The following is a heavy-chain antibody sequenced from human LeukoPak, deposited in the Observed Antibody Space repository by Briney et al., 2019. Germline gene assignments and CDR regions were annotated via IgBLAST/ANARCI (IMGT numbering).Heavy chain of an antibody. J-gene: IGHJ4*02. CDR3: ASKPHSATSSTGDDFGDFTLDY. D-gene: IGHD4-17*01. V-gene: IGHV1-46*01. CDR2: INPSGGST. CDR1: GYTFTSYY. Sequence: ASVKVSCKASGYTFTSYYMHWVRQAPGQGLEWMGIINPSGGSTSYAQKFQGRVTMTRDTSTSTAYMELSSLRSEDTAVYYCASKPHSATSSTGDDFGDFTLDYWGQGTLVTVSS.